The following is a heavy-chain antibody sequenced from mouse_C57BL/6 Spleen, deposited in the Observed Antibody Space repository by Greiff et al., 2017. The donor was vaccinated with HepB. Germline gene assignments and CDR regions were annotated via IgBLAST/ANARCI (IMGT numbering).Heavy chain of an antibody. V-gene: IGHV1-69*01. CDR2: IDPSDSYT. CDR1: GYTFTSYW. J-gene: IGHJ1*03. Sequence: QVQLQQPGAELVMPGASVKLSCKASGYTFTSYWMHWVKQRPGQGLEWIGEIDPSDSYTNYNQKFKGKSTLTVDKSSSTAYMQLSSLTSEDSAVYYCARVYYYGSSYWYVDVWGTGTTVTVSS. D-gene: IGHD1-1*01. CDR3: ARVYYYGSSYWYVDV.